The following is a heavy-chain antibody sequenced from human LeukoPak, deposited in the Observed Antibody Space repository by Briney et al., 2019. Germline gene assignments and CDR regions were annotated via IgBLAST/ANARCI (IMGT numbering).Heavy chain of an antibody. J-gene: IGHJ6*03. CDR2: IIPIFGTA. CDR3: ARAQNYGSGSPLYYYYYMDV. V-gene: IGHV1-69*06. Sequence: SVKVSCKASGYTFTSYAISWVRQAPGQGLEWVGGIIPIFGTANYAQKFQGRVTITADKSTSTAYMELSSLRSEDTAVYYCARAQNYGSGSPLYYYYYMDVWGKGTTVTVSS. CDR1: GYTFTSYA. D-gene: IGHD3-10*01.